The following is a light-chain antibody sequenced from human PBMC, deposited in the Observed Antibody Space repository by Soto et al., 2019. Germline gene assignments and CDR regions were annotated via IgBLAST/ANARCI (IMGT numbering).Light chain of an antibody. Sequence: QSVLTQPPSVSGAPGQRVTISCTGSSSNIGTPYDVHWYQQLPGTAPKLLLYGNTYRPSGVPDRLSGSRSGTSASLAITGLQAEDEADYDCQSYDTSLSVWVFGGGTKLTVL. CDR1: SSNIGTPYD. CDR2: GNT. CDR3: QSYDTSLSVWV. J-gene: IGLJ3*02. V-gene: IGLV1-40*01.